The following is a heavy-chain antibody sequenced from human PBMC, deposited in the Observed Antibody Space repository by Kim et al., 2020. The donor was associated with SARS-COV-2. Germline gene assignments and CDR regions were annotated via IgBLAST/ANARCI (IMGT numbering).Heavy chain of an antibody. D-gene: IGHD2-15*01. CDR3: ARLGCSGGSCYSGFNSAFDY. Sequence: GESLQISCKGSGHRFTSYWIGWVRQMPGKGLEWMGIIYPGDSGTRYSPSFQGQVTISADKSISTAYLQWSSLKASDTAMYYCARLGCSGGSCYSGFNSAFDYWGQGTLVTVSS. V-gene: IGHV5-51*01. CDR1: GHRFTSYW. J-gene: IGHJ4*02. CDR2: IYPGDSGT.